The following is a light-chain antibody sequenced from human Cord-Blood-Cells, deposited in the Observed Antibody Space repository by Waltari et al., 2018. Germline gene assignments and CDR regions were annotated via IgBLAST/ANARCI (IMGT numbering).Light chain of an antibody. CDR1: QSVSSS. V-gene: IGKV3D-15*01. CDR3: QQYNNWPPIT. J-gene: IGKJ4*01. Sequence: EIVMTQSPAALSVSLGERATLSCRASQSVSSSFAWYQQKPGQAPRHLIYGASTRATGIPARFSDSGSGTEFTLTMSSLQSEEFAVYYCQQYNNWPPITCGGGTKVEIK. CDR2: GAS.